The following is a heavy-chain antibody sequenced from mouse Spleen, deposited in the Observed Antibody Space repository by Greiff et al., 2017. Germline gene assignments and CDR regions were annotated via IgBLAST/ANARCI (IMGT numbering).Heavy chain of an antibody. CDR2: INPYNGGT. D-gene: IGHD4-1*01. CDR1: GYTFTDYY. CDR3: ARYGTDAMDY. Sequence: VQLQQSGPVLVKPGASVKMSCKASGYTFTDYYMNWVKQSHGKSLEWIGVINPYNGGTSYNQKFKGKATLTVDKSSSTAYMELNSLTSEDSAVYYCARYGTDAMDYWGQGTSVTVSS. V-gene: IGHV1-19*01. J-gene: IGHJ4*01.